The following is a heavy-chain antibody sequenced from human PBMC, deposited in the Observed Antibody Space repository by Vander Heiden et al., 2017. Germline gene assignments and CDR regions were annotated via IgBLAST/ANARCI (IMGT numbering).Heavy chain of an antibody. CDR1: GFTVSSNY. CDR2: IYSGGST. D-gene: IGHD5-12*01. CDR3: AIPTKGAFEI. J-gene: IGHJ3*02. Sequence: EVQLVESGGGLIQPGGSLRLSCAASGFTVSSNYMSWVRQAPGKGLEWVSVIYSGGSTYDADSVKGRFTISRDNSKNTLYLQMNRLRAEDTAVYDCAIPTKGAFEIWGEGTMGTISS. V-gene: IGHV3-53*01.